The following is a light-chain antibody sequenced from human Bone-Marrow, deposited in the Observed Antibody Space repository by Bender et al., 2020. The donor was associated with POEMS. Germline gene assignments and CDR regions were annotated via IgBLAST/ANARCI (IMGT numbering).Light chain of an antibody. CDR1: SSDVGAYNL. CDR2: DVN. V-gene: IGLV2-14*02. CDR3: SSYTTSSTLVV. Sequence: QSALTQPASVSGSPGQSITISCTGASSDVGAYNLVSWYQQHPGKAPKLLIYDVNNRPSGVSNRFSGSKSGNTASLTISVLQAEDEADYYCSSYTTSSTLVVFGGGTKLTVL. J-gene: IGLJ2*01.